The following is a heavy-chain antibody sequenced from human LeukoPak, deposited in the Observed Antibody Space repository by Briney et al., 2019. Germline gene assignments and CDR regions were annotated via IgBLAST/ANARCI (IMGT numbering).Heavy chain of an antibody. V-gene: IGHV3-23*01. J-gene: IGHJ4*02. CDR3: ARHSDYDILTGPNDY. Sequence: GGSLRLSCAASGFIFRNYAMSWVRQAPGKGLEWVSLFSIGGATTYYADSVKGRFTISRDNAKNSLYLQMNSLTAEDTAVYYCARHSDYDILTGPNDYWGQGTLVTVSS. D-gene: IGHD3-9*01. CDR1: GFIFRNYA. CDR2: FSIGGATT.